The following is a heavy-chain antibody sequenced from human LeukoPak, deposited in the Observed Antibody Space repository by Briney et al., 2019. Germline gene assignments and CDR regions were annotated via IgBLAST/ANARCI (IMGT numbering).Heavy chain of an antibody. CDR1: GFTFSSYA. V-gene: IGHV4-59*01. CDR3: ARVSRVARAFDY. Sequence: PGGSLRLSCAASGFTFSSYAMSWIRQPPGKGLEWIGYIYYSGSTSYNPSLNSRVTISVDTSKNQFSLKLSSVTAADTAVYYCARVSRVARAFDYWGQGTLVTVSS. CDR2: IYYSGST. J-gene: IGHJ4*02. D-gene: IGHD2-15*01.